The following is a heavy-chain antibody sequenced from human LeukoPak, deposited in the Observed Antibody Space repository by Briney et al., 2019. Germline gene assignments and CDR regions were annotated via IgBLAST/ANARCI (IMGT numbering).Heavy chain of an antibody. D-gene: IGHD4-11*01. J-gene: IGHJ4*02. V-gene: IGHV4-61*05. CDR1: GGSICSSSYY. CDR3: ARQYNSDYVRNFDY. Sequence: PSETLSLTCTVSGGSICSSSYYWGWIRQPPGKGLEWIGYIYYSGSTNYNPSLKSRVTISVDTSKNQFSLKLSSVTAADTAVYYCARQYNSDYVRNFDYWGQGTLVTVSS. CDR2: IYYSGST.